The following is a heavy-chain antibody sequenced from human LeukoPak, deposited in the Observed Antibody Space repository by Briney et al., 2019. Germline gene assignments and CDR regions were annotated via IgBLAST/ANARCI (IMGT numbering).Heavy chain of an antibody. V-gene: IGHV3-53*01. J-gene: IGHJ6*04. CDR3: AELGITMIGGV. Sequence: GGSLRLSCAASGFTVSSNYMSWVRQAPGKGLEWVSVIYSGGSSYYADSVKGRFTISRDNAKNSLYLQMNSLRAEDTAVYYCAELGITMIGGVWGKGTTVTISS. CDR2: IYSGGSS. D-gene: IGHD3-10*02. CDR1: GFTVSSNY.